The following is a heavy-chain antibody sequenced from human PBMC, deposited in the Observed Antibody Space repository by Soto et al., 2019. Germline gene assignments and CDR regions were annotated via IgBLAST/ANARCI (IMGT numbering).Heavy chain of an antibody. Sequence: QVQLVQSGAEVKKPGSSVKVSCKTSGGTFSTYSIVWVRQAPGEGLEWMGGIIPIFGTANYAQKFQDRVTITPDKSTNIAFMELSSLKSEDTAMYYCASSSGNNYGVGTNYYFDYWGQETLVTVSS. CDR3: ASSSGNNYGVGTNYYFDY. V-gene: IGHV1-69*06. J-gene: IGHJ4*02. CDR2: IIPIFGTA. CDR1: GGTFSTYS. D-gene: IGHD1-26*01.